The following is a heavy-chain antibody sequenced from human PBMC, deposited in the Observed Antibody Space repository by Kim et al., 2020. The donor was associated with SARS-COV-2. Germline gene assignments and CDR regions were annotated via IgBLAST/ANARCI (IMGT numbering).Heavy chain of an antibody. J-gene: IGHJ4*02. V-gene: IGHV4-59*01. CDR1: GGSISSYY. CDR2: IYYSGST. CDR3: AGGYSYDGTVDY. Sequence: SETLSLTCTVSGGSISSYYWSWIRQPPGKGLEWIGYIYYSGSTNYNPSLKSRVTISVDTSKNQFSLKLSSVTAADTAVYYCAGGYSYDGTVDYWGQGTLVTVSS. D-gene: IGHD5-18*01.